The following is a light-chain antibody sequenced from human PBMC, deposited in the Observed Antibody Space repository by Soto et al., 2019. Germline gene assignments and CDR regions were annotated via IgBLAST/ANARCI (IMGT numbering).Light chain of an antibody. J-gene: IGKJ3*01. CDR3: QQYDNSPPTFT. CDR2: GAS. V-gene: IGKV3-15*01. CDR1: QSVAHNN. Sequence: VVTQSPTSLSVSPGERATLSCRTSQSVAHNNLAWYQQKPGLAPGLLVYGASIRATGIPARFSGSGSGTEFTLTISTLQSEDFAVYYCQQYDNSPPTFTFGPGTKVDLK.